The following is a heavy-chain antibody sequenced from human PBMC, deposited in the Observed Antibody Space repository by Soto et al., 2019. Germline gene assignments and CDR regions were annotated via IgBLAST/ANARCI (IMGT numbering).Heavy chain of an antibody. CDR3: ARDLQRQRQSRQSPERPDY. CDR2: INPSGGST. V-gene: IGHV1-46*03. D-gene: IGHD1-1*01. CDR1: GYTFTSYY. J-gene: IGHJ4*02. Sequence: ASVKVSCKASGYTFTSYYMHWVRQAPGQGLEWMGIINPSGGSTRYAQKFQGRVTMTRDTSTSTVYMELSSLRSEDTAVYYCARDLQRQRQSRQSPERPDYWGKGTLITASS.